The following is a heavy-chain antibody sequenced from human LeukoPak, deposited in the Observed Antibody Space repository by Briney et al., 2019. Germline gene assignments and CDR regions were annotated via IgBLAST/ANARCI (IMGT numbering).Heavy chain of an antibody. V-gene: IGHV5-51*01. J-gene: IGHJ5*02. CDR3: ARLRGSGWYGGWFDP. CDR2: IYPGDSDT. Sequence: GESLKISCKGSGYSFTSYWIGWVRQMPGKGLEWMGIIYPGDSDTGYSPSFQGQVTISADKSISTAYLQWSSLKASDTAMYYCARLRGSGWYGGWFDPWGQGTLVTVSS. D-gene: IGHD6-19*01. CDR1: GYSFTSYW.